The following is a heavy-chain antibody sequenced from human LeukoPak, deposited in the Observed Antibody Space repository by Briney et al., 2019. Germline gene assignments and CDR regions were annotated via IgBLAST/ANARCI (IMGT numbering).Heavy chain of an antibody. Sequence: GGSLRLPCAASGFTFSSYAMSWVRQAPGRGLEWVSAISGSGGSTYYADSVKGRFTISRDNSKNTLYLQMNSLRAEDTAVYYCANVPTYYYDSSGYYYFWGQGTLVTVSS. V-gene: IGHV3-23*01. CDR2: ISGSGGST. CDR1: GFTFSSYA. D-gene: IGHD3-22*01. J-gene: IGHJ4*02. CDR3: ANVPTYYYDSSGYYYF.